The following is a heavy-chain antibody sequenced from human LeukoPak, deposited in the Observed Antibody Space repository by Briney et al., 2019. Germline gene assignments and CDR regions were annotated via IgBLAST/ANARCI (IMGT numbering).Heavy chain of an antibody. J-gene: IGHJ6*02. V-gene: IGHV4-34*01. Sequence: PSETLSLTCAVYGGSFSGYYWSWIRQPPGKGLEWIGEINRSGSTDYNPSLKSRVTISVDTSKNQFSLKLSSVTAADTAVCYCASLSYDFWSGYYSGYYYYGMDVWGQGTTVTVSS. D-gene: IGHD3-3*01. CDR2: INRSGST. CDR1: GGSFSGYY. CDR3: ASLSYDFWSGYYSGYYYYGMDV.